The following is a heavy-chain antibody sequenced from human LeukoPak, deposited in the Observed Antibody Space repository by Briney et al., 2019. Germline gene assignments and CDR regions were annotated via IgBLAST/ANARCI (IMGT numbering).Heavy chain of an antibody. D-gene: IGHD6-13*01. CDR2: ISNHGTT. V-gene: IGHV3-53*01. J-gene: IGHJ4*02. CDR1: GFSVSTNY. CDR3: AYSSSWYPDY. Sequence: PGGSLRLSCAASGFSVSTNYMIWVRQAPGMGLECVSVISNHGTTYYADSVKGRFSISRDNSKNTVFLQMNSLRAEDTAVYYCAYSSSWYPDYWGQGTLVTVSS.